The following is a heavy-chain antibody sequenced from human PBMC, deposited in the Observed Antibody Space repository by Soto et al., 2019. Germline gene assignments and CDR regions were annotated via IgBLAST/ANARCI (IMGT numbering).Heavy chain of an antibody. J-gene: IGHJ5*02. V-gene: IGHV6-1*01. D-gene: IGHD6-6*01. CDR2: TYYRSKWYN. CDR3: ARGRSSPRGDWLDP. Sequence: QPLSLTFAISGDSLFSNSAACNLIRHSPSRGLEWLGRTYYRSKWYNDYAVSVRGRTTINPDTSKNQFSLQLNSVTAEDTAVYYCARGRSSPRGDWLDPWGQGILVTV. CDR1: GDSLFSNSAA.